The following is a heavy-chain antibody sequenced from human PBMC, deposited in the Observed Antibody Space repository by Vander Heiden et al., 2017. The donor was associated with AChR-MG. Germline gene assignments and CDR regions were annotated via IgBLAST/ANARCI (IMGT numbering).Heavy chain of an antibody. D-gene: IGHD3-22*01. CDR1: GGSISSSSYY. V-gene: IGHV4-39*01. Sequence: QLQLQESGPGLVKPSETLSLTCTVSGGSISSSSYYWGWIRQPPGKGLEWIGSIYYSGSTYYNPSLKSRVTISVDTSKNQFSLKLSSVTAADTAVYYCARGGGYYMYFDYWGQGTLVTVSS. J-gene: IGHJ4*02. CDR2: IYYSGST. CDR3: ARGGGYYMYFDY.